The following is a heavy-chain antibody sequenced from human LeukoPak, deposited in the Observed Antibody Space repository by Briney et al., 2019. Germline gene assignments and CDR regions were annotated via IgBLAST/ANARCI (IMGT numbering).Heavy chain of an antibody. D-gene: IGHD4-17*01. Sequence: SETLCLTRTVSGGSISSYYWSWIRQPPGKGLEWIGYIYYSGSTNYNPSLKSRVTISVDTSKNQFSLKLSPVTAADTAVYYCARDTTHYYYYMDVWGKGTTVTVSS. J-gene: IGHJ6*03. CDR3: ARDTTHYYYYMDV. CDR1: GGSISSYY. V-gene: IGHV4-59*01. CDR2: IYYSGST.